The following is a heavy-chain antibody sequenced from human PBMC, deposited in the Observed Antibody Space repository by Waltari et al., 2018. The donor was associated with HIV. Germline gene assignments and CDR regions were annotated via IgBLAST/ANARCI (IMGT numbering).Heavy chain of an antibody. CDR2: INHSGST. CDR3: ARATAPPVVPAAISYHAFDI. Sequence: QVQLQQWGAGLLKPSETLSLTCAVYGGSFSGYYWSWIRQPPGKGLEWIGEINHSGSTNYNPSLKSRVTISVDTSKNQFSLKLSSVTAADTAVYYCARATAPPVVPAAISYHAFDIWGQGTMVTVSS. V-gene: IGHV4-34*01. J-gene: IGHJ3*02. CDR1: GGSFSGYY. D-gene: IGHD2-2*01.